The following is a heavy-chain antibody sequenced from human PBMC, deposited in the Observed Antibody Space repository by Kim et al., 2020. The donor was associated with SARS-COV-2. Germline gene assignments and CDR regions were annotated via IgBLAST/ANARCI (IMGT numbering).Heavy chain of an antibody. CDR1: GFTFSSYS. CDR3: ARDKARSYYTKQSTAFDY. J-gene: IGHJ4*02. V-gene: IGHV3-48*02. D-gene: IGHD3-10*01. CDR2: ISSSSSTI. Sequence: GGSLRLSCAASGFTFSSYSMNWVRQAPGKGLEWVSYISSSSSTIYYADSVKGRFTISRDNAKNSLYLQMNSLRDEDTAVYYCARDKARSYYTKQSTAFDYWGQGTLVTVSS.